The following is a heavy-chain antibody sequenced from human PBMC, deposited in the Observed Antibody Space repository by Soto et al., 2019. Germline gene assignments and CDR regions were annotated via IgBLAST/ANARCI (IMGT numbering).Heavy chain of an antibody. CDR3: ARDQAMAQFDY. V-gene: IGHV1-18*01. J-gene: IGHJ4*02. D-gene: IGHD5-18*01. CDR1: GYTFTNYG. CDR2: INAYNGNT. Sequence: QVQLVQSGAEVKKPGASVKVSCKASGYTFTNYGISWVRQAPGQGLEWMGWINAYNGNTKYAQKLQGRGTMTTDTSTSTAYMELRSLRSDDTAGYYCARDQAMAQFDYWGQGTLVTVSS.